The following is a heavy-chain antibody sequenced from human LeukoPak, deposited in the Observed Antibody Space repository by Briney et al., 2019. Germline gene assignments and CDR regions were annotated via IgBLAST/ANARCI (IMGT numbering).Heavy chain of an antibody. CDR2: INCYGSA. V-gene: IGHV4-39*01. CDR3: ARQPGRYSYFDY. CDR1: RDSISISSYY. D-gene: IGHD5-18*01. J-gene: IGHJ4*02. Sequence: SETLSLTRTVSRDSISISSYYCGWIRQPPGKGLEWISSINCYGSAYYNVSGKSRVSMAEDTSKSQLSLRLRSVTAADTAVYSCARQPGRYSYFDYWGQGTLVTVSS.